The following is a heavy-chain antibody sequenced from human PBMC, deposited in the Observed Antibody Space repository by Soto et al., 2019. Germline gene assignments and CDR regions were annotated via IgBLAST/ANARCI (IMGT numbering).Heavy chain of an antibody. Sequence: GGSLRLSCAASGFTVSSNYMSWVRQAPGKGLEWVSVIYSGGSTYYADSVKGRFTISRDNSKNTLYLQMNSLRAEDTAVYYCGRSAYSSSHTPLWDYWGQGTLVTVCS. D-gene: IGHD6-13*01. CDR2: IYSGGST. J-gene: IGHJ4*02. CDR3: GRSAYSSSHTPLWDY. CDR1: GFTVSSNY. V-gene: IGHV3-53*01.